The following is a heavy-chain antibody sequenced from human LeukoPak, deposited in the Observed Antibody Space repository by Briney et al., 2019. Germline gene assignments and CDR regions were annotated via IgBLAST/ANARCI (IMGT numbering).Heavy chain of an antibody. D-gene: IGHD6-6*01. CDR1: SGSISNYY. CDR3: ARDRRSISSGEA. J-gene: IGHJ5*02. CDR2: IYYSWST. Sequence: SETLSLTCTVSSGSISNYYWSWLRQPPGKELEWIGYIYYSWSTSYNPSLESRVTISVDTSKNQFSLRLTSVTAADTAVYYCARDRRSISSGEAWGPGTLVTVSS. V-gene: IGHV4-59*01.